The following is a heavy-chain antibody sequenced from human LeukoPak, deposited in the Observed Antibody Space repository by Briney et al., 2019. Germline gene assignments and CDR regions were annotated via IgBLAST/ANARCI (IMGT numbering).Heavy chain of an antibody. Sequence: GASVKVSCKASGYTFTSYFMHWARQAPGQGLEWMGIINPSGGSTSYAQKFQGRVTMARDTSTSMVYMELTSLRSEDTAVYYCARDPEGSGCYFDYWGQGTLVTVSS. CDR1: GYTFTSYF. CDR3: ARDPEGSGCYFDY. D-gene: IGHD6-19*01. J-gene: IGHJ4*02. CDR2: INPSGGST. V-gene: IGHV1-46*01.